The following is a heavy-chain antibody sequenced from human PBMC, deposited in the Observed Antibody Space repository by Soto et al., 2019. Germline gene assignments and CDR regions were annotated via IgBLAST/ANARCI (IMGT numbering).Heavy chain of an antibody. D-gene: IGHD3-9*01. CDR3: AGLTRSEYFDWNYFDY. Sequence: ASVKVSSKVSGYTLTELSMHWVRQAPGKGLEWMGGFDPEDGETIYAQKFQGRVTMTEDTSTDTAYMELSSLRSEDTAVYYCAGLTRSEYFDWNYFDYWCQGTLVTVSS. V-gene: IGHV1-24*01. CDR2: FDPEDGET. CDR1: GYTLTELS. J-gene: IGHJ4*02.